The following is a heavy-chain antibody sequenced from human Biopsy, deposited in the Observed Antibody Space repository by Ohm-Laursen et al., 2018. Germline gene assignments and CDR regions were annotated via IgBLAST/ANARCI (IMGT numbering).Heavy chain of an antibody. Sequence: VSCKASGYTFAGYYLHWVRQAPGHGLEWMGWINPNSGNANYAQSFQGRLTVTRDTSISTAYMELTSLTFDDTAIYYCARVPAYPSIDGYYGLDLWGQGTTVSVSS. J-gene: IGHJ6*02. V-gene: IGHV1-2*02. CDR2: INPNSGNA. D-gene: IGHD3-9*01. CDR3: ARVPAYPSIDGYYGLDL. CDR1: GYTFAGYY.